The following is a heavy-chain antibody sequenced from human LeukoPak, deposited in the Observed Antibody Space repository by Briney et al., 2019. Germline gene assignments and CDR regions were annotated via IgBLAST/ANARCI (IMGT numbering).Heavy chain of an antibody. CDR3: SGSHHGIPY. CDR2: LYYGGDT. Sequence: GGSLRLSCAASGFSVSDNDMSWVRQAPGRGLEWVSVLYYGGDTHYADSVKGRFTISRDNSKHTLYLQMNYLRAEDTAVYYCSGSHHGIPYWGQGTLVTVSS. J-gene: IGHJ4*02. D-gene: IGHD2-21*01. CDR1: GFSVSDND. V-gene: IGHV3-66*01.